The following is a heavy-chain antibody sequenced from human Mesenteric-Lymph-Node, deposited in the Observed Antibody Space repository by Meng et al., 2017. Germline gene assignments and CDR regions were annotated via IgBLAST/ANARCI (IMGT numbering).Heavy chain of an antibody. Sequence: GGSLRLSCKGSGYSFTSYWIGWVRQMPGKGLEWMAIIYPGDSDTRYSPSFQGQVTISADKSISTVYLQWSSLKASDTAMYYCARRIYGDFNDHWGQGTLVTVSS. D-gene: IGHD4-17*01. CDR3: ARRIYGDFNDH. CDR2: IYPGDSDT. V-gene: IGHV5-51*01. J-gene: IGHJ4*02. CDR1: GYSFTSYW.